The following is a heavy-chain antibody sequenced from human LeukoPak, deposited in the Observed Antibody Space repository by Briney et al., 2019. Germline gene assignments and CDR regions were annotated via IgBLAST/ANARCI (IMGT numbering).Heavy chain of an antibody. CDR1: GYTFTSYG. CDR3: ARDVAITIFGVVIIPSNYYYYYMDV. CDR2: INPSGGST. V-gene: IGHV1-18*01. Sequence: GASVKVSCKASGYTFTSYGISWVRQAPGQGLEWMGIINPSGGSTSYAQKLQGRVTMTTDTSTSTAYMELRSLRSDDTAVYYCARDVAITIFGVVIIPSNYYYYYMDVWGKGTTVTVSS. J-gene: IGHJ6*03. D-gene: IGHD3-3*01.